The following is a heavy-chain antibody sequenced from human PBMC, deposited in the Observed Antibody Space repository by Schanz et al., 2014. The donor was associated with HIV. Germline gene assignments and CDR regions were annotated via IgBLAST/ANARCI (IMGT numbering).Heavy chain of an antibody. CDR2: ISAYNGKT. Sequence: QVQLMQSGAEVKNRGASVKVSCKASGYIFTSNGISWVRQAPGQGLEWMGWISAYNGKTNYARKVQGRVTMTTDTSTTTAYMELRSLRSDDTAVYYCARGARYGMDVWGQGTTVTVSS. J-gene: IGHJ6*02. CDR1: GYIFTSNG. CDR3: ARGARYGMDV. V-gene: IGHV1-18*01.